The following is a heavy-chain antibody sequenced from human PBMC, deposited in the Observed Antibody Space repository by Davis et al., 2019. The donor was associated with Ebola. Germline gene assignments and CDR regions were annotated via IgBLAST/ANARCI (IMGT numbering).Heavy chain of an antibody. CDR2: IYSSGNT. CDR1: GGSIGSHH. D-gene: IGHD4-17*01. Sequence: PSETLSLTCTVSGGSIGSHHWSWIRQPPGKGLEWIGYIYSSGNTNYNPSLNSRVTISVDTSKNQFSLKLRSVTAADTAVYYCARGVYGAFFDSWGQGTLVTVSS. CDR3: ARGVYGAFFDS. V-gene: IGHV4-59*11. J-gene: IGHJ4*02.